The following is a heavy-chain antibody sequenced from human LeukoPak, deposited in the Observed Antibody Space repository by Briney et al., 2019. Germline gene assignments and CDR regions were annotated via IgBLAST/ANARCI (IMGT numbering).Heavy chain of an antibody. CDR3: ARHRTIFGVVIVPTYFDY. CDR1: GGSISSSSYY. CDR2: IYYSGST. J-gene: IGHJ4*02. D-gene: IGHD3-3*01. V-gene: IGHV4-39*01. Sequence: SETLSLTCTVSGGSISSSSYYWGWIRQPPGKGLEWIGSIYYSGSTYYNPSLKSRVTISVDTPKNQFSLKLSSVTAADTAVYYCARHRTIFGVVIVPTYFDYWGQGTLVTVSS.